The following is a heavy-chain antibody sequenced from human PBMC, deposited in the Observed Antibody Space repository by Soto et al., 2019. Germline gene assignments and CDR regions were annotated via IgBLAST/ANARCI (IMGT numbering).Heavy chain of an antibody. CDR2: IYWHDEQ. D-gene: IGHD6-13*01. Sequence: QITFKESGHSLVKPTQTLTLTCTFSGFSLTSGVVGVGWIRQPPGEAREWLALIYWHDEQYYNPSLRNRRTITRAPSKTQVVLTMPTMDPVDTATYSCAHRIPGLSGYDVWGQGTRVTVSS. CDR1: GFSLTSGVVG. J-gene: IGHJ6*02. V-gene: IGHV2-5*01. CDR3: AHRIPGLSGYDV.